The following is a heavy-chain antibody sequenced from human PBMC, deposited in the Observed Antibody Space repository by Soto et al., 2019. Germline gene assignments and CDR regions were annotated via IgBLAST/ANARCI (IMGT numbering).Heavy chain of an antibody. Sequence: QVQLQESGPRLVKPSATLSLTCTVSGGSITSSYWSWIRRPPGKGLEWIAYIYDTGISGYTPSTSYNPSLNSRVTISVDTSNSQFSLQMTSVTAADTAVYYCARGEDPFFYYGLDVWGQGITVTVSS. V-gene: IGHV4-59*01. J-gene: IGHJ6*02. CDR1: GGSITSSY. CDR3: ARGEDPFFYYGLDV. CDR2: IYDTGISGYTPST.